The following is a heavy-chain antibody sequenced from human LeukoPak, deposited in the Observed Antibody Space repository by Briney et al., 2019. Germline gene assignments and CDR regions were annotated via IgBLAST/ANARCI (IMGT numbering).Heavy chain of an antibody. CDR2: IYYSGST. Sequence: PSETLSLTCTVSGGSISSYYWSWIRQPPGKGLEWIGYIYYSGSTNYNPSLKSRVTISVDTSKNQFSLKLSSVTAADTTVYYCASDPAQAGYFDYWGQGTLVTVSS. J-gene: IGHJ4*02. D-gene: IGHD3-10*01. CDR1: GGSISSYY. CDR3: ASDPAQAGYFDY. V-gene: IGHV4-59*01.